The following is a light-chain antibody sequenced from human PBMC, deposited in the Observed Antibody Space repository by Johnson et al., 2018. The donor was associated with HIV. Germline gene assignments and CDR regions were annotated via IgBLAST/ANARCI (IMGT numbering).Light chain of an antibody. CDR3: GTWDTSLSAGGG. CDR2: ENN. CDR1: SSNIGNNY. J-gene: IGLJ1*01. Sequence: QSVLTQPPSVSAAPGQKVTISCSGSSSNIGNNYLSWYQQLPGTAPKLLIYENNKRSSGIPDRFSGSKSGTSATLGITGLQTGDEADYYCGTWDTSLSAGGGFGSGTKVTVL. V-gene: IGLV1-51*02.